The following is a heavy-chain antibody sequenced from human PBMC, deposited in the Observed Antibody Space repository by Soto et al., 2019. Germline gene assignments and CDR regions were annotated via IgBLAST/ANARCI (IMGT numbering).Heavy chain of an antibody. CDR2: IYHSGSA. CDR3: ARVGWGSGYDMGWFDP. J-gene: IGHJ5*02. CDR1: GQYIKSNFW. V-gene: IGHV4-4*02. D-gene: IGHD5-12*01. Sequence: PSETLPVTCLVSGQYIKSNFWWAWVSQSPGKDLEWIGEIYHSGSAIYNPSLKNRVTLSLDESKNEFSLNMDSVTAADTAMYYYARVGWGSGYDMGWFDPWGQGTLVTVSS.